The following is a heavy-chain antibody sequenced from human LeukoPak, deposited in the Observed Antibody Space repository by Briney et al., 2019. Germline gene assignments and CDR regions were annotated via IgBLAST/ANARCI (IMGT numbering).Heavy chain of an antibody. D-gene: IGHD2-15*01. Sequence: SETLSLTCTVSGGSISSSSYYWGWIRQPPGKGLEWIGSIYYSGSTYYNPSLKSRVTISADTSKNQFSLKLSSVTAADTAVYYCVRISDCSGGSCQPVSDSDDYWGQGTLVTVSS. CDR3: VRISDCSGGSCQPVSDSDDY. CDR1: GGSISSSSYY. V-gene: IGHV4-39*07. CDR2: IYYSGST. J-gene: IGHJ4*02.